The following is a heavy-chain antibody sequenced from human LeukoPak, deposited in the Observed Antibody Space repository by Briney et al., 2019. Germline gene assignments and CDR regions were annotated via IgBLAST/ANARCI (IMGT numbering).Heavy chain of an antibody. Sequence: SETLSLTCTVSGGSISSYYWSWIRQPAGKGLEWIERIYTSGSTYTSGSTNYNPSLKSRVTISVDKSKNQFSLKLSSVTAADTAVYYCARDYDSSGYLPWGQGTLVTVSS. CDR2: IYTSGSTYTSGST. J-gene: IGHJ5*02. V-gene: IGHV4-4*07. CDR3: ARDYDSSGYLP. D-gene: IGHD3-22*01. CDR1: GGSISSYY.